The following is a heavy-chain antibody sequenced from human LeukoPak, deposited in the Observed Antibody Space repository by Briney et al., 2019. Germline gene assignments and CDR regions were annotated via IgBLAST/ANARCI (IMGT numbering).Heavy chain of an antibody. CDR1: GGSISSGSYY. V-gene: IGHV4-61*02. CDR2: IYTSGST. J-gene: IGHJ4*02. CDR3: ARRQGWYQGAPFDY. D-gene: IGHD6-19*01. Sequence: SETLSLTCTVSGGSISSGSYYWSWIRQPAGKGLEWIGRIYTSGSTNYNPSLKSPVTISVDTSKNQFSLKLSSVTAADTAVYYCARRQGWYQGAPFDYWGQGTLVTVPS.